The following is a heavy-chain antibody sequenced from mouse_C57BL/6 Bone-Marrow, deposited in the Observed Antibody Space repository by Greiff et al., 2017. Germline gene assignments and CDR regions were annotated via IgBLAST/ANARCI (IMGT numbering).Heavy chain of an antibody. D-gene: IGHD4-1*01. CDR1: GYPFTDYN. CDR3: ARAGTLFAY. V-gene: IGHV1-18*01. J-gene: IGHJ3*01. Sequence: EVKLVGSGPELVKPGASVKIPGKASGYPFTDYNLDWLERSHGKSLAANGDINPNKGGTIYNQKFKGKATLTVDKSSSTAYMELRSLTSEETAVYYCARAGTLFAYWGQGTLVTVSA. CDR2: INPNKGGT.